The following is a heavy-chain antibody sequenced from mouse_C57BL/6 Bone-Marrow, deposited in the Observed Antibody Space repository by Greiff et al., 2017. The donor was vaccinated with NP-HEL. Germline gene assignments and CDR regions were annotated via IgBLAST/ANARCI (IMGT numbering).Heavy chain of an antibody. J-gene: IGHJ4*01. V-gene: IGHV1-50*01. CDR1: GYTFTSYW. CDR3: ARGPY. CDR2: IDPSDSYT. Sequence: VKLMESGAELVKPGASVKLSCKASGYTFTSYWMQWVKQRPGQGLEWIGEIDPSDSYTNYNQKFKGKATLTVDTSSSTAYMQLSSLTSEDSAVYYCARGPYWGQGTSVTVSS.